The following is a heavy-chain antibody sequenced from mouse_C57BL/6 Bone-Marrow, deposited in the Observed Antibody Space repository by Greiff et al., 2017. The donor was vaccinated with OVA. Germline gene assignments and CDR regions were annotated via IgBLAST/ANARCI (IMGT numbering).Heavy chain of an antibody. D-gene: IGHD1-1*01. Sequence: EVQLQQSGAELVRPGASVKLSCTASGFNIKDDYMHWVKQRPEQGLEWIGWIDPENGDTEYASKFQGKATITADTSSNTAYLQLSSLTSEDTAVYYCTTPIPTVVAPFAYWGQGTLVTVSA. CDR1: GFNIKDDY. J-gene: IGHJ3*01. CDR2: IDPENGDT. V-gene: IGHV14-4*01. CDR3: TTPIPTVVAPFAY.